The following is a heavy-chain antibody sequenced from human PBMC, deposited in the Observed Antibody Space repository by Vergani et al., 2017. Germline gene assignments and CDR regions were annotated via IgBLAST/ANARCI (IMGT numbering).Heavy chain of an antibody. CDR2: ISSGGGDI. V-gene: IGHV3-23*01. Sequence: ELQLLESGGGLVQPGGSRRLSCAGAGFTFDTYTIAYVRQARGQGMEWVATISSGGGDIFYADSVKGRFTISRDNSKNTLFLQMNSLKDEDTAVYYCTTAWGLYYLHGEYFQYWGRGTLVSVSS. J-gene: IGHJ1*01. CDR3: TTAWGLYYLHGEYFQY. D-gene: IGHD3-10*01. CDR1: GFTFDTYT.